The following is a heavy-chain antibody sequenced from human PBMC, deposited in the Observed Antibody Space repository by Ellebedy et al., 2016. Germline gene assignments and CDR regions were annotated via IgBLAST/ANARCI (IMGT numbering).Heavy chain of an antibody. Sequence: GESLKISXAASGFTFSSYAMSWVRQAPGKGLEWVSAISGSGGSTYYADSVKGRFTISRDNSKSTLYLQMNSLRAEDTAVYYCAKDARIAARPDYYYGMDVWGQGTTVTVSS. CDR3: AKDARIAARPDYYYGMDV. D-gene: IGHD6-6*01. CDR2: ISGSGGST. CDR1: GFTFSSYA. J-gene: IGHJ6*02. V-gene: IGHV3-23*01.